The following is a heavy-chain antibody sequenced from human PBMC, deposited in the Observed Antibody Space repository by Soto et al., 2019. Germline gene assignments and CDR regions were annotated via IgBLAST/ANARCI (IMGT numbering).Heavy chain of an antibody. Sequence: ASVKVSCKASGYSYSNYAMHWVRQAPGQRLEWMGWINAGNGNKRYSQKLQDRVTIHWDTSASTAYMEMSSLRSEDTAIYFCARRITAYYYGMDVWGQGTTVTVSS. CDR1: GYSYSNYA. D-gene: IGHD3-10*01. J-gene: IGHJ6*02. CDR3: ARRITAYYYGMDV. CDR2: INAGNGNK. V-gene: IGHV1-3*01.